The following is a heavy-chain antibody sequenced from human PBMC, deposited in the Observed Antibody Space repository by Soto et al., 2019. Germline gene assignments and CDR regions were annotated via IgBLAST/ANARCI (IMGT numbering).Heavy chain of an antibody. Sequence: QVQLVEAGGGVGQPGRSLRLSCAASGFTFRRYGMHWVLQAPGKGLEWVAVIWYEGSNKYYADSVKGRFTSSRDNSKNTLYLQMNSLRDEETAVYYCARDEPDNWTYVAPRGIKDWGQGTLVTVSS. CDR1: GFTFRRYG. D-gene: IGHD1-20*01. J-gene: IGHJ4*02. CDR2: IWYEGSNK. V-gene: IGHV3-33*01. CDR3: ARDEPDNWTYVAPRGIKD.